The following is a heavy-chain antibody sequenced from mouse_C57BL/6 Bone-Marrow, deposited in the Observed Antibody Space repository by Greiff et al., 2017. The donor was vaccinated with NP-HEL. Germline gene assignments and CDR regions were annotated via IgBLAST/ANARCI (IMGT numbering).Heavy chain of an antibody. D-gene: IGHD1-1*01. CDR3: ARHHGSSPYAMDY. J-gene: IGHJ4*01. V-gene: IGHV2-6-1*01. Sequence: QVQLQQSGPGLVAPSQSLSITCTVSGFSLTSYGVHWVRQPPGKGLEWLVVIWSDGSTTYNSALKSRLSIRKDNSKCPVFLKMNSLQTDDTAMYYCARHHGSSPYAMDYWGQGTSVTVSS. CDR2: IWSDGST. CDR1: GFSLTSYG.